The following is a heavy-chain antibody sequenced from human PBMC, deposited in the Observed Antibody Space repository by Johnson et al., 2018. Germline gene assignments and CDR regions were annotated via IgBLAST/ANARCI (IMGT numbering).Heavy chain of an antibody. CDR2: ISYSGSNK. V-gene: IGHV3-30*18. CDR1: GFTFSSYG. J-gene: IGHJ3*02. CDR3: AKAYSAYCDGDCYPPNAFEI. D-gene: IGHD2-21*02. Sequence: QVQLVQSGGGLVQPGGSLRLSCAASGFTFSSYGMHWVRQAPGKGLEWVAVISYSGSNKYYADSVKGRFPISRDNSKNTLYLQMNSLRAEETAVYYCAKAYSAYCDGDCYPPNAFEIWGQGTMVTVSS.